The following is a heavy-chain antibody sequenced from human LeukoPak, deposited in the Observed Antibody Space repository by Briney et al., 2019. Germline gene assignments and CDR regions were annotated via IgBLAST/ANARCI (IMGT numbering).Heavy chain of an antibody. J-gene: IGHJ6*03. V-gene: IGHV3-23*01. CDR1: GFAFTNYV. CDR2: TSGSGSST. D-gene: IGHD3-3*01. Sequence: GGSLRLSCAASGFAFTNYVMNWVRQAPGKGLEWVSGTSGSGSSTYYAASVRGRFTISRDSSKNTVFLQMSSLRAEDTAAYYCAKGPNSDFWSGYSHYMDVWGKGTTPIVSS. CDR3: AKGPNSDFWSGYSHYMDV.